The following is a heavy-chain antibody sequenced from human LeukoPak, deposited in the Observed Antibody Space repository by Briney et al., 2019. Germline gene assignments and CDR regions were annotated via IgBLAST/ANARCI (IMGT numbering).Heavy chain of an antibody. D-gene: IGHD2-21*02. CDR1: GFTFSSFG. CDR3: AKDHNCGGDCYHDY. Sequence: GSLRLSCAASGFTFSSFGMHWVRQAPGKGLEWVAFIRYDGSNKYYADSVKGRFTISRDNSKNTLYLQMNSLRAEDTAVYYCAKDHNCGGDCYHDYWGQGTLVTVSS. J-gene: IGHJ4*02. V-gene: IGHV3-30*02. CDR2: IRYDGSNK.